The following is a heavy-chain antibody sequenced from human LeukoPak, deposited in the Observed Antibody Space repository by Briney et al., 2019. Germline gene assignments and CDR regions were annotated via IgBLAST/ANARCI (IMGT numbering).Heavy chain of an antibody. V-gene: IGHV3-53*01. CDR3: ARVAVLRYFDCLDY. D-gene: IGHD3-9*01. CDR2: IYSGGST. CDR1: GFTVSSNY. J-gene: IGHJ4*02. Sequence: GGSLRLSCAASGFTVSSNYTSWVRQAPGKGLEWVSVIYSGGSTYYADSVKGRFTISRDNSKNTLYLQMNSLRAEDTAVYYCARVAVLRYFDCLDYWGQGTLVTVSS.